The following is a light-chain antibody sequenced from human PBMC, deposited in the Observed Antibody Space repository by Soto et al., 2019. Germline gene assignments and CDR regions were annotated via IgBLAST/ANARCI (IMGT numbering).Light chain of an antibody. CDR1: QSINNK. J-gene: IGKJ5*01. CDR2: GAS. V-gene: IGKV3-15*01. Sequence: EIVMTQSPATLSVSPGERVTLSCRASQSINNKVAWYQQKPGQAPRLLIYGASTRATGISARFSGSGSGTEFTLTISSLQSEDFAVYYCLQYNNWPPITFGQGTRLEIK. CDR3: LQYNNWPPIT.